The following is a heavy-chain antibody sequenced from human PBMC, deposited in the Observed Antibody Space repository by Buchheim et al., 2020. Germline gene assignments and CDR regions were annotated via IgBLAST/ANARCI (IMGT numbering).Heavy chain of an antibody. V-gene: IGHV4-61*01. CDR2: IYYSGST. Sequence: QVQLQESGPGLVKPSETLSLTCTVSGGSVSSGSYYWSWIRQPPGKGLEWIGYIYYSGSTNYNPSLKSRVTISVDTSKNQFSLKLSSVTAADTAVYYCARVMGDPAYYHWFDYWGQGTL. J-gene: IGHJ4*02. CDR1: GGSVSSGSYY. D-gene: IGHD3-10*01. CDR3: ARVMGDPAYYHWFDY.